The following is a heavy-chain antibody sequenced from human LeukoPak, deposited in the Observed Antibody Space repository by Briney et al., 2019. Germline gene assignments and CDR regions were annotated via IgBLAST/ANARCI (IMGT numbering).Heavy chain of an antibody. V-gene: IGHV3-9*01. Sequence: PGGSLRLSCAASGFNFVDYAMHWVRQVPGKGLEWVSGISYNSGTIVYADSVKGRFTISRDNATNSLFLQMNSLRPEDRALYYCAKDITSQFGEFLCPNALDTWGQGTTVTVSS. CDR2: ISYNSGTI. J-gene: IGHJ3*02. CDR3: AKDITSQFGEFLCPNALDT. D-gene: IGHD3-10*01. CDR1: GFNFVDYA.